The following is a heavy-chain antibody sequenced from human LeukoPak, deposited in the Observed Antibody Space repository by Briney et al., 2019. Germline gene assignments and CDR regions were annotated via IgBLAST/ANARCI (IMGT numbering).Heavy chain of an antibody. Sequence: ASVKVSCKASGYTFTGYYMHWVRQAPGQGLGWMGWINPNSGGTNYAQKFQGRVTMTRDTSISTAYMELSRLRSDDTAVYYCARDDPYSSGWYYFDYWGQGTLVTVSS. D-gene: IGHD6-19*01. CDR3: ARDDPYSSGWYYFDY. J-gene: IGHJ4*02. V-gene: IGHV1-2*02. CDR1: GYTFTGYY. CDR2: INPNSGGT.